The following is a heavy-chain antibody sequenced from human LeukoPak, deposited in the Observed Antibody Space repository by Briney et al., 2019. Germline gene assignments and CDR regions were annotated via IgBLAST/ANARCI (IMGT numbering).Heavy chain of an antibody. D-gene: IGHD3-22*01. CDR2: ISSSSSYI. Sequence: GGSLRLSCAASGFTFSSYSMNWVRQAPGKGLEWVSSISSSSSYIYYADSVKGRFTISRDNAKNSLYLQMNSLRAEDTAVYYCAKGASSGHFDYWGQGTLVTVSS. CDR1: GFTFSSYS. J-gene: IGHJ4*02. V-gene: IGHV3-21*04. CDR3: AKGASSGHFDY.